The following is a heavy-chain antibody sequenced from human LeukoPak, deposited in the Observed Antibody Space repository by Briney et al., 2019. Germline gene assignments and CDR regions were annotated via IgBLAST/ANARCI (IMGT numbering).Heavy chain of an antibody. CDR3: ARDIFRPGRGWYVKAAVWWFDP. Sequence: ASVKVSCKASGYTFTSYAMNWVRQAPGQGLERMGWINTNTGNPTYAQGFTGRFVFSLDTSVSTAYLQISSLKAEDTAVYYCARDIFRPGRGWYVKAAVWWFDPWGQGTLVTVSS. CDR2: INTNTGNP. D-gene: IGHD6-19*01. V-gene: IGHV7-4-1*02. CDR1: GYTFTSYA. J-gene: IGHJ5*02.